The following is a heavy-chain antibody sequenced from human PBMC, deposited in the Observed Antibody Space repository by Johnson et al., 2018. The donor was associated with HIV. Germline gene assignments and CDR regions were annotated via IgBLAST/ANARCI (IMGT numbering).Heavy chain of an antibody. V-gene: IGHV3-66*01. Sequence: VQLVESGGGLVKPGGSLRLSCAASGFTFSNAWMSWVRQAPGKGLEWVSVIYSGGSTYYADSVKGRFTISRDNSKNTLYLQMNSLRAEDTAVYYCARGEYYYDYDLENDAFDIWGQGTMVTVSS. J-gene: IGHJ3*02. CDR1: GFTFSNAW. D-gene: IGHD3-22*01. CDR2: IYSGGST. CDR3: ARGEYYYDYDLENDAFDI.